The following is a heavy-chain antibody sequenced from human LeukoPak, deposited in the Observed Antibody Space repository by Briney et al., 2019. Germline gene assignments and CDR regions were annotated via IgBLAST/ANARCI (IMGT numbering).Heavy chain of an antibody. V-gene: IGHV1-69*06. CDR3: ASGYSYGHYY. CDR1: EGTFSSYA. J-gene: IGHJ4*02. D-gene: IGHD5-18*01. Sequence: ASVKVSCKASEGTFSSYAISWVRQAPGQGLEWMGGIIPIFGTANYAQKFQGRVTITADKSTSTAYMELSSLRSEDTAVYYCASGYSYGHYYWGQGTLVTVSS. CDR2: IIPIFGTA.